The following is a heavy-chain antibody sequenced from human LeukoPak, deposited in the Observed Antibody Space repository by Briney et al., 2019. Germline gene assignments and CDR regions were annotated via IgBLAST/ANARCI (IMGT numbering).Heavy chain of an antibody. V-gene: IGHV3-74*01. Sequence: PGGSLRLSCAASGFTFSSYAMHWVRQVPGQGLVWVSHIDGDGRITNYGDSVKGRFTISRDNAKNILYLQMNSLRAEDTAVYYCARDSPRTGPWGQGILVTVSS. CDR3: ARDSPRTGP. J-gene: IGHJ5*02. D-gene: IGHD1-1*01. CDR1: GFTFSSYA. CDR2: IDGDGRIT.